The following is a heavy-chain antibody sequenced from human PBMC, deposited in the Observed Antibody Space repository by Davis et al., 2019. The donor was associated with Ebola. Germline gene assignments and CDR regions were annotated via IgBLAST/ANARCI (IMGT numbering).Heavy chain of an antibody. CDR3: ARDRGDYGHLDY. D-gene: IGHD4-17*01. CDR2: ISSSGRDI. Sequence: GESLKIPCAASGFSISSYSMNWVRQAPGKGLEWVSSISSSGRDIQYTDSMKGRFAVSRDNAKNSLYLQMNSLRVEDTDVYYCARDRGDYGHLDYWGQGTLVTVSS. V-gene: IGHV3-21*06. J-gene: IGHJ4*02. CDR1: GFSISSYS.